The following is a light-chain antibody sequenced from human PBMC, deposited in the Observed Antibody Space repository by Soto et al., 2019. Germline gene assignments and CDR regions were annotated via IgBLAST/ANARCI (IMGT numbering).Light chain of an antibody. CDR3: SSYAGSNNFV. CDR1: SSDVGYYDY. CDR2: EVT. J-gene: IGLJ1*01. Sequence: QSALTQPPSASGFPGQSVTISCTGTSSDVGYYDYVSWYQQHPGKAPKLVIYEVTKRPSGVPDRVSASMSGNTASLTVSGLRAEDEADYYCSSYAGSNNFVFGSGTKLTVL. V-gene: IGLV2-8*01.